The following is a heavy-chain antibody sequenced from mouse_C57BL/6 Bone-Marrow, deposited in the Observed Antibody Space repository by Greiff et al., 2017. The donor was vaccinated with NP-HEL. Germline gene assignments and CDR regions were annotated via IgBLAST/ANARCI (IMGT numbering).Heavy chain of an antibody. CDR2: INPNNGGT. CDR3: ARWSYNGRSLYFDD. D-gene: IGHD1-1*01. V-gene: IGHV1-26*01. J-gene: IGHJ2*01. Sequence: EVQLQQSGPELVKPGASVKISCKASGYTFTDYYMNWVKQSHGKSLEWIGDINPNNGGTSYNQKFKGKATLTVDKSSSTAYMELRSLTSEDAAVYYCARWSYNGRSLYFDDWGQGATLTV. CDR1: GYTFTDYY.